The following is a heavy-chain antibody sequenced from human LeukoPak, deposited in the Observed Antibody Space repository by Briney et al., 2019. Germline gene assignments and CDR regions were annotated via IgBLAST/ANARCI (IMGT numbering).Heavy chain of an antibody. CDR1: GGTFSSYA. D-gene: IGHD4-11*01. V-gene: IGHV1-69*06. J-gene: IGHJ4*02. CDR2: IIPIFGTA. CDR3: AREGTTVTTDYFDY. Sequence: ASVKVSCKASGGTFSSYAISWVRQAPGQGLEWMGGIIPIFGTANYAQKFQGRVTITADKSTSTAYMELRSLRSDDTAVYYCAREGTTVTTDYFDYWGQGTLVTVSS.